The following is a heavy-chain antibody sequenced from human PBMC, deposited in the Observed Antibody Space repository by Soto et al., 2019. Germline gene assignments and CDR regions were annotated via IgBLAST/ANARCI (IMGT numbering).Heavy chain of an antibody. Sequence: KAGGSLRLSCAASGFTFSSYSMNWVRQAPGKGLEWVSSISSSSSYIYYADSVKGRFTISRDNAKNSLYLQMNSLRAEDTAVYYCARLSSGYGDYDHFDYWGQGTLVTVSS. V-gene: IGHV3-21*01. CDR1: GFTFSSYS. J-gene: IGHJ4*02. D-gene: IGHD4-17*01. CDR3: ARLSSGYGDYDHFDY. CDR2: ISSSSSYI.